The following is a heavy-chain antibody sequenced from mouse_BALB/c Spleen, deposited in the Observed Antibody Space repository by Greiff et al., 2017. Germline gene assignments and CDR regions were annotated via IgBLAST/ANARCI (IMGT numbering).Heavy chain of an antibody. D-gene: IGHD1-1*01. J-gene: IGHJ1*01. Sequence: VMLVESGPGLVAPSQSLSITCTVSGFSLTSYGVHWVRQPPGKGLEWLGVIWAGGSTNYNSTLMSRLSISKDNSKSQVFLKMNSLQTDDTAMYYCARDHYYGSSYWYFDVWGAGTTVTVAS. CDR3: ARDHYYGSSYWYFDV. CDR1: GFSLTSYG. CDR2: IWAGGST. V-gene: IGHV2-9*02.